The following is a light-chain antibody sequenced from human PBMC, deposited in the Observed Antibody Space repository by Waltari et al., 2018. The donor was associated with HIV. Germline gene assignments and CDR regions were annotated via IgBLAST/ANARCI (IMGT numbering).Light chain of an antibody. CDR2: GNK. CDR3: QSYDITLSASVV. V-gene: IGLV1-40*01. Sequence: QSVLTQPPSVSGAPGQRVTISCTGSTSNIGADYDVHWYQQIPGTAPKLLISGNKNRPSGVPERFSASKSGTSASLTITGLQAEDEADYFCQSYDITLSASVVFGGGTKLTVL. CDR1: TSNIGADYD. J-gene: IGLJ2*01.